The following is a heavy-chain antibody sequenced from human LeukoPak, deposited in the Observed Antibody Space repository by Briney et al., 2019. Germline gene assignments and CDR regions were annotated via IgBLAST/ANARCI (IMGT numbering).Heavy chain of an antibody. V-gene: IGHV5-51*01. Sequence: GESLKISCKGSGYSFTSYWISWVRQMPGKGLEWMGIIYPADSDIRYSPSFQGQVTISADKSISTAYLQWSSLKASDTAMYYCARQEYCSGGSCYTWFDPWGQGTLVTVSS. J-gene: IGHJ5*02. CDR2: IYPADSDI. CDR3: ARQEYCSGGSCYTWFDP. CDR1: GYSFTSYW. D-gene: IGHD2-15*01.